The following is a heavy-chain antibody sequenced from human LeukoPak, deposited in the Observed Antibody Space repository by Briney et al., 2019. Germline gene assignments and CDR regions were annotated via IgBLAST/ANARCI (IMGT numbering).Heavy chain of an antibody. J-gene: IGHJ5*02. CDR3: TTDPIAVSGTRVSLLLSA. D-gene: IGHD6-19*01. CDR2: ISSSSSYI. V-gene: IGHV3-21*03. CDR1: GFTFSSYS. Sequence: GGSLRLSCAASGFTFSSYSMNWVRQAPGKRLEWVSSISSSSSYIYYADSVKGRFTISRDNAKNSLYPQMNSLRTEDTSMYYCTTDPIAVSGTRVSLLLSAWGRGTLVIVSS.